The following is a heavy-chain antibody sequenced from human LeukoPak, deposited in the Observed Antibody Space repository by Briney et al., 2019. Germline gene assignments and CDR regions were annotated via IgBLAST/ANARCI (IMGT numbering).Heavy chain of an antibody. J-gene: IGHJ4*02. CDR1: GFTFDDYA. Sequence: GRSLRLSCAASGFTFDDYAMHWVRHAPGKGLEWVSGISWNSGSIGYADSVKGRFTISRDNAKNSLYLQMNSLRAEDTALYYCAKDRGYSGYDSFDYWGQGTLVTVSS. D-gene: IGHD5-12*01. CDR2: ISWNSGSI. V-gene: IGHV3-9*01. CDR3: AKDRGYSGYDSFDY.